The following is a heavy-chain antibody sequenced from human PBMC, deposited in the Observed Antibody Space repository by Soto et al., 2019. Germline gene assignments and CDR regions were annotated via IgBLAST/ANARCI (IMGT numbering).Heavy chain of an antibody. V-gene: IGHV2-5*01. Sequence: QITLKESGPTLGHPTQSLTLTCTFSGFSLSTGAVGVGWIRQSPGKPLDWLALISSNGDIRYSPSLKNRHTITKDTYKNQVIITMTNMDPVDTATYSCSHGRSVGSTYFFQYWGQGTLAPVSS. CDR3: SHGRSVGSTYFFQY. J-gene: IGHJ4*02. CDR2: ISSNGDI. CDR1: GFSLSTGAVG. D-gene: IGHD2-2*03.